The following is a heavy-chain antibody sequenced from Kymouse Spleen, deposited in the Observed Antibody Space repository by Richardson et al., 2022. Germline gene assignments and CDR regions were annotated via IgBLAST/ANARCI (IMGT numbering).Heavy chain of an antibody. J-gene: IGHJ6*02. CDR2: IRSKANSYAT. V-gene: IGHV3-73*02. D-gene: IGHD3-9*01. CDR3: TRDYDILTGSFYYYGMDV. Sequence: EVQLVESGGGLVQPGGSLKLSCAASGFTFSGSAMHWVRQASGKGLEWVGRIRSKANSYATAYAASVKGRFTISRDDSKNTAYLQMNSLKTEDTAVYYCTRDYDILTGSFYYYGMDVWGQGTTVTVSS. CDR1: GFTFSGSA.